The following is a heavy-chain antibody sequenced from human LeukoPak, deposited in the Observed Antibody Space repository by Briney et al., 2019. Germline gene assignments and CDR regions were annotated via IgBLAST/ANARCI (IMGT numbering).Heavy chain of an antibody. CDR1: GFAFSGFA. V-gene: IGHV3-23*01. J-gene: IGHJ4*02. CDR2: ISGRGDNT. D-gene: IGHD3-10*01. CDR3: ARDPSDYHDSGGDPDY. Sequence: GGSLRLSCSGSGFAFSGFAMGWVRQAPGKGLEWVSSISGRGDNTYYADSVKGRFTSSRDNANNLLYLQMNSLRAEDTAVYYCARDPSDYHDSGGDPDYWGQGTLVTVSS.